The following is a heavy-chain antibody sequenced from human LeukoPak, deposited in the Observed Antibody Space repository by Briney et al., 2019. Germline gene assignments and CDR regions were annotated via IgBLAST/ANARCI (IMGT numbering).Heavy chain of an antibody. CDR1: GGSISTYY. CDR2: ISYSGST. V-gene: IGHV4-59*01. Sequence: SETLSLTCTVSGGSISTYYWSWIRQPPGKGLEWIGYISYSGSTNYNPSLKSRLTISADTSANRFFLNLRSVTAADTAVYYCARAPEGNYLDYWGQGTLVTVSS. J-gene: IGHJ4*02. D-gene: IGHD2/OR15-2a*01. CDR3: ARAPEGNYLDY.